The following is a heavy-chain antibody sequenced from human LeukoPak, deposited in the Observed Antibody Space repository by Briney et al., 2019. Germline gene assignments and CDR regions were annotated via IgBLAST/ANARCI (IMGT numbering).Heavy chain of an antibody. Sequence: GGSLRLSCAACRFTFISFAMYWLRQAPGKGLEWVSAISDSGGNTYYADSVKGRFTISRDNSKNTLYLQMNSLRVEDTAVYYCAKGSRNTGFDYWGQGTLVTVSS. J-gene: IGHJ4*02. D-gene: IGHD1-26*01. CDR3: AKGSRNTGFDY. V-gene: IGHV3-23*01. CDR1: RFTFISFA. CDR2: ISDSGGNT.